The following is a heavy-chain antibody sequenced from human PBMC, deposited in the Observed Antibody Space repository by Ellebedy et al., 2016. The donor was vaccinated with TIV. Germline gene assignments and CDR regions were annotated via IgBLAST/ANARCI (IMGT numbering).Heavy chain of an antibody. J-gene: IGHJ4*02. CDR2: ISSSSSYT. V-gene: IGHV3-11*06. CDR3: ARDRGYYGSGIDY. Sequence: GESLKISXAASGFTFSDYYMSWIRQAPGKGPEWVSYISSSSSYTNYADSVKGRFTISRDNAKNSLYLQMNSLRAEDTAVYYCARDRGYYGSGIDYWGQGTLVTVSS. CDR1: GFTFSDYY. D-gene: IGHD3-10*01.